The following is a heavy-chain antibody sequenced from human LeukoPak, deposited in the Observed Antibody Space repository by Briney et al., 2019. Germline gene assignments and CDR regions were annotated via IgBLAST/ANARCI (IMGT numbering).Heavy chain of an antibody. CDR3: ARVGGRFSKAVVVPAAMFNDY. V-gene: IGHV5-51*01. J-gene: IGHJ4*02. D-gene: IGHD2-2*01. CDR1: GYSFTSYW. CDR2: IYPGDSDT. Sequence: GESLKISCKGSGYSFTSYWIGWVRQMPGKGLEWMGIIYPGDSDTRYSPSFQGQVTISADKSISTAYLQWSSLKASDTAMYYCARVGGRFSKAVVVPAAMFNDYWGQGTLVTVSS.